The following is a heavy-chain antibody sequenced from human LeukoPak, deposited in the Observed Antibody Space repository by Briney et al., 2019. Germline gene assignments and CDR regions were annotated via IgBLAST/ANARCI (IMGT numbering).Heavy chain of an antibody. Sequence: SETLSLTCTVSGGSISSYYWGWIRQPPGKGLEWIGSIYYSGSTYYNPSLKSRVTISVDTSKNQFSLKLSSVTAADTAVYYCARVGGSMDPSNDWFDPWGQGTLVTVSS. J-gene: IGHJ5*02. D-gene: IGHD2/OR15-2a*01. CDR2: IYYSGST. V-gene: IGHV4-39*07. CDR3: ARVGGSMDPSNDWFDP. CDR1: GGSISSYY.